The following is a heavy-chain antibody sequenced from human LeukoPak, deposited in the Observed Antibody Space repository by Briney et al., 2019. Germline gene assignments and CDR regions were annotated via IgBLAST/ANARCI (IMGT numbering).Heavy chain of an antibody. Sequence: SQTLSLTCVISGDSVSSNGAAWNWLRQSPSRGLEWLGWTYYRSKWYYAYALSVRGRITINPDTSKNQFYLQLNSVTPEDTAVYYCARDPDFAYPIFDSWGQGTLVTVSS. V-gene: IGHV6-1*01. D-gene: IGHD2-21*02. CDR1: GDSVSSNGAA. CDR3: ARDPDFAYPIFDS. J-gene: IGHJ4*02. CDR2: TYYRSKWYY.